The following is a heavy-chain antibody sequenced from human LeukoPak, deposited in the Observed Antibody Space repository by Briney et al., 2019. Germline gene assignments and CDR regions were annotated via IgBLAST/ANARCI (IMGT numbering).Heavy chain of an antibody. CDR1: GFTFSSYS. CDR2: ISSSSSYI. V-gene: IGHV3-21*01. D-gene: IGHD5-18*01. Sequence: KPGGSLRLSCAASGFTFSSYSMNSVRQAPGKGLEWVSSISSSSSYIYYADSVKGRFTISRDNAKDSLYLQMNSLRAEDTAVYYCARDSIQLWSSTYYFDYWGQGTLVTVSS. J-gene: IGHJ4*02. CDR3: ARDSIQLWSSTYYFDY.